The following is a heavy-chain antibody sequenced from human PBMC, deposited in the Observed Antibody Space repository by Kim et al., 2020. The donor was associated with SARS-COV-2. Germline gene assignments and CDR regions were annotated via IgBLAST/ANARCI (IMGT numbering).Heavy chain of an antibody. CDR2: ISSSSSYI. D-gene: IGHD2-2*01. Sequence: GGSLRLSCAASGFTFSSYSMNWVRQAPGKGLEWVSSISSSSSYIYYADSVKGRFTISRDNAKNSLYLQMNSLRAEDTAMYYCASLGYCSSTSCPYYYYGMDVWGQGTTVTVSS. CDR3: ASLGYCSSTSCPYYYYGMDV. J-gene: IGHJ6*02. CDR1: GFTFSSYS. V-gene: IGHV3-21*01.